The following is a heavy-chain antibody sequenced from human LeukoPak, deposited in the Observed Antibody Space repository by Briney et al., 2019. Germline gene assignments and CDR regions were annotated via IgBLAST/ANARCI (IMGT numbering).Heavy chain of an antibody. CDR3: ARVAAGGFYYYYYMDV. CDR1: GGSISSYY. Sequence: SETLSLTCTVSGGSISSYYWNWIRQPPGKGLEWIGYIYYSGSTNYNPSLKSRVTISVDTSKNQFSLNLSSVTAADTAVYYCARVAAGGFYYYYYMDVWGKGTTVTVSS. CDR2: IYYSGST. J-gene: IGHJ6*03. D-gene: IGHD6-13*01. V-gene: IGHV4-59*08.